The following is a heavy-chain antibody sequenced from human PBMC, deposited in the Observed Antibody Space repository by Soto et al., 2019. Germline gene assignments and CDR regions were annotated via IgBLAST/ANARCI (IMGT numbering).Heavy chain of an antibody. Sequence: GGSLRLSCAASGFTFSSYWMSWVRQAPGKGLEWVANIKQDGREKYYVDSVKGRLTISGANAKNSLYLQMNSLRAEDTAVYYCARGMVVPAAIVSIYYFDYWGQGTLVTVSS. CDR2: IKQDGREK. CDR3: ARGMVVPAAIVSIYYFDY. V-gene: IGHV3-7*01. CDR1: GFTFSSYW. D-gene: IGHD2-2*01. J-gene: IGHJ4*02.